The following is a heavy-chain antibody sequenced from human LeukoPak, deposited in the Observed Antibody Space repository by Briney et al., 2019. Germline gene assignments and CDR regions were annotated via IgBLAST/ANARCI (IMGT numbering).Heavy chain of an antibody. V-gene: IGHV4-39*01. D-gene: IGHD6-19*01. CDR3: ARIPGIAVAGIQGYFDY. CDR2: IHYTGST. J-gene: IGHJ4*02. Sequence: SETLSLTCTVSGGSISNSNYFWGWIRQPPGKGPEWIGSIHYTGSTYYNPSLKSRLTISVDTSKNQFSLRLTSVTAADTAVYYRARIPGIAVAGIQGYFDYWGQGTLVTVSS. CDR1: GGSISNSNYF.